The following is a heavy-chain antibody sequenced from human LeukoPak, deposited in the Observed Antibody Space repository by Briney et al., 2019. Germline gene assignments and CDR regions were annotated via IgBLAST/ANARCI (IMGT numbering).Heavy chain of an antibody. D-gene: IGHD2-21*01. CDR3: AGSRGDPKWFDL. Sequence: SETLSLTGAVSGGSISSGGYSWSWIRQPPGKGPEWIGYIYQSGITNYNPSLRTRVTISIDRSKTQFSLKLTSVTAADTAVYFCAGSRGDPKWFDLWGQGTLVTVSS. V-gene: IGHV4-30-2*01. J-gene: IGHJ5*02. CDR2: IYQSGIT. CDR1: GGSISSGGYS.